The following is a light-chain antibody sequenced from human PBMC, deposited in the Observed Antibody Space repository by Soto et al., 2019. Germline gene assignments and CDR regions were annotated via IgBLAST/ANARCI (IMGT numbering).Light chain of an antibody. CDR2: AAS. Sequence: EIVLTQSPGTLSLSPGEGAALSCRTSQSISSSYLAWYQQKPGQAPRLLIYAASSRATGIPDRFSGSGSGTDFTLTISRLEPEDFAVYYCHQYESSLWTFGQGTKVDIK. V-gene: IGKV3-20*01. CDR3: HQYESSLWT. CDR1: QSISSSY. J-gene: IGKJ1*01.